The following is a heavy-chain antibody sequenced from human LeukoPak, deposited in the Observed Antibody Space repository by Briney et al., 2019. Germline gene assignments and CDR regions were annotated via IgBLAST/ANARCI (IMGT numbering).Heavy chain of an antibody. CDR3: AKGGYCSSTSCSQGEYYYYGMDV. D-gene: IGHD2-2*01. CDR2: IYYSGST. CDR1: GGSISSYY. J-gene: IGHJ6*02. V-gene: IGHV4-59*01. Sequence: SETLSLTCTVSGGSISSYYWSWIRQPPGKGLEWIGYIYYSGSTNYNPSLKSRVTISVDTSKNQFSLKLSSVTAADTAVYYCAKGGYCSSTSCSQGEYYYYGMDVWGQGTTVTVSS.